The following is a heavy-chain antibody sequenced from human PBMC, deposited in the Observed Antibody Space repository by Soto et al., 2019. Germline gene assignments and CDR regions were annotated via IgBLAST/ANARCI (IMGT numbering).Heavy chain of an antibody. CDR3: ARRFYGSGTIRGRGGMDV. CDR1: GGSISSSSYY. V-gene: IGHV4-39*01. D-gene: IGHD3-10*01. J-gene: IGHJ6*02. Sequence: TSETLSLTCTVSGGSISSSSYYWGWIRQPPGKGLEWIGSIYYSGSTYYNPSLKSRVTISVDTSKNQFSLKLSSVAAADTAVYYCARRFYGSGTIRGRGGMDVWGQGTTVTVSS. CDR2: IYYSGST.